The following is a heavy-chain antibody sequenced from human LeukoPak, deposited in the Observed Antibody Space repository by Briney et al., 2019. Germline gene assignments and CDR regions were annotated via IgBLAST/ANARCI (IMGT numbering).Heavy chain of an antibody. CDR3: ARSTVAGAFDI. J-gene: IGHJ3*02. V-gene: IGHV4-38-2*01. CDR1: GYSISSGYY. D-gene: IGHD4-23*01. Sequence: PSETLSLTCAVSGYSISSGYYWGWIRQPPGKGLEWIGSIYHSGSTYYNPSLKSRVTISVDTSKSQFSLKLSSVTAADTAVYYCARSTVAGAFDIWGQGTMVTVSS. CDR2: IYHSGST.